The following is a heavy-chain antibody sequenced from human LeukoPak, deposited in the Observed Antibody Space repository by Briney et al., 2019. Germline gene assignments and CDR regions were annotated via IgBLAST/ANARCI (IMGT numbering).Heavy chain of an antibody. Sequence: GESLKISCKGSGYSFTSYWISWVRQAPGKGLEWVSAITGSGSGIYYADSMKSRFTISRDNSKNTLYLQINSLRAEDTAVYYCAKWGDYDVLTGYYVSDYWGQGTLVTVSS. CDR2: ITGSGSGI. J-gene: IGHJ4*02. CDR3: AKWGDYDVLTGYYVSDY. CDR1: GYSFTSYW. V-gene: IGHV3-23*01. D-gene: IGHD3-9*01.